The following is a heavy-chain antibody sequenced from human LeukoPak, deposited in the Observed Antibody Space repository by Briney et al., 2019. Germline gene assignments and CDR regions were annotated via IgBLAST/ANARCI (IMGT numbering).Heavy chain of an antibody. Sequence: ASVKVSCKASGYTFTSYYMHWVRQAPGQGLEWMGIINPSGGSTSYAQKFQGRVTISVDTSKNQFSLKLSSVTAADTAVYYCARLVGSSGWYGESGYFDYWGQGTLVTVSS. CDR3: ARLVGSSGWYGESGYFDY. V-gene: IGHV1-46*01. D-gene: IGHD6-19*01. J-gene: IGHJ4*02. CDR2: INPSGGST. CDR1: GYTFTSYY.